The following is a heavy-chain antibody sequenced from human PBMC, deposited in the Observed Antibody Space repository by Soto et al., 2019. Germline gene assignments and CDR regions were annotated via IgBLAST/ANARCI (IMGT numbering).Heavy chain of an antibody. D-gene: IGHD6-13*01. Sequence: SETLSLTCTVSGGSISSGSYYWSWIRQHPGQGLEWIGYIYYSGSTYYIPSLESRLTISVDTSKNQFSLKLSSVTAADTAVYYCARSQQLVRWGFDSWGQGTLVTVSS. CDR1: GGSISSGSYY. CDR2: IYYSGST. V-gene: IGHV4-31*03. J-gene: IGHJ4*02. CDR3: ARSQQLVRWGFDS.